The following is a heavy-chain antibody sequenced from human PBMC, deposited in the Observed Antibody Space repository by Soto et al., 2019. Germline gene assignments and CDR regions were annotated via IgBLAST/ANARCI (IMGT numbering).Heavy chain of an antibody. D-gene: IGHD3-10*01. J-gene: IGHJ4*02. Sequence: EVQVLESGGALVQPGGSLRLSCAASGFTFSNYAMSWVRQAPGKELEWVSSISGSGGTTYYADSVKGRLTLSRDNSKNTLYLQMNSLRVEDTAVYYCAKNNMGYYLDYWGQGTLVTVSS. CDR3: AKNNMGYYLDY. V-gene: IGHV3-23*01. CDR1: GFTFSNYA. CDR2: ISGSGGTT.